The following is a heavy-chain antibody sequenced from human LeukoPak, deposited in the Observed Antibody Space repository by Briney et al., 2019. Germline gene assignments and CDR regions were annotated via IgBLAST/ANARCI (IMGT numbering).Heavy chain of an antibody. J-gene: IGHJ4*02. CDR3: ARARGPYSWWLAPNFDY. CDR2: ISAYNGNT. Sequence: ASVKVSCKASGYTFTSYGISWVRQAPGQGLEWMGWISAYNGNTNYAQKLQGRVTMTTDTSTSTAYMELRSLRSDDTAAYYCARARGPYSWWLAPNFDYWGQGTLVTVSS. CDR1: GYTFTSYG. V-gene: IGHV1-18*01. D-gene: IGHD6-19*01.